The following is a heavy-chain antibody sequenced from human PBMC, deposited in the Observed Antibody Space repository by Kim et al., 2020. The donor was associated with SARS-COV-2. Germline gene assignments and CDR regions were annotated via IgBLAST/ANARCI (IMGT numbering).Heavy chain of an antibody. CDR3: AKVAQSRITMIVVVINPAFDY. CDR1: RFTFSSYT. Sequence: GGSLRLSCAASRFTFSSYTMSWVRQAPGKGLEWVSAISGSGGSTYYADSVKGRFTISRDNSKNTLYLQMNSLRAEDTAVYYCAKVAQSRITMIVVVINPAFDYWGQGTLVTVSS. D-gene: IGHD3-22*01. J-gene: IGHJ4*02. CDR2: ISGSGGST. V-gene: IGHV3-23*01.